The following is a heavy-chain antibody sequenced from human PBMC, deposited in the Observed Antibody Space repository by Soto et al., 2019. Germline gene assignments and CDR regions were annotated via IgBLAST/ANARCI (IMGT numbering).Heavy chain of an antibody. CDR3: ARSWRIVVEPTGRYGMAV. J-gene: IGHJ6*02. D-gene: IGHD2-21*01. V-gene: IGHV4-34*01. CDR2: INHSGST. CDR1: GGSFSGYY. Sequence: PSETLSLTCAVYGGSFSGYYWSWIRQPPGKGLEWIGEINHSGSTNYNPSLKSRVTISVDTSKNQFSLKLSSVTAADTAVYYCARSWRIVVEPTGRYGMAVWSQGTTDTATS.